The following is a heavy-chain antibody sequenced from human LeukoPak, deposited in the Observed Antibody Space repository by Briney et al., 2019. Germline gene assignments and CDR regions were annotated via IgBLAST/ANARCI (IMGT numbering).Heavy chain of an antibody. Sequence: HSGGSLRLSCAASGFTFSSYEMNWVRQAPGKGLEWVSYISSSGSTIYYADSVKGRFTISRDNAKNSLYLQINSLRAEDTAVYYCARDSPDYDILTGYYIGAFDIWGQGTMVTVSS. CDR3: ARDSPDYDILTGYYIGAFDI. J-gene: IGHJ3*02. D-gene: IGHD3-9*01. CDR2: ISSSGSTI. V-gene: IGHV3-48*03. CDR1: GFTFSSYE.